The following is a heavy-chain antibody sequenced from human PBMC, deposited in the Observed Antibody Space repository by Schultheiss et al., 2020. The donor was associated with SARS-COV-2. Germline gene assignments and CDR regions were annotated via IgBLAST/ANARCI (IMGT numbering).Heavy chain of an antibody. J-gene: IGHJ6*02. CDR3: ARGPVTTDIDYYYYGMDV. V-gene: IGHV1-8*02. Sequence: GESLKISCKASGGTFSSYAISWVRQAPGQGLEWMRWISAYNGNTNYAQKLQGRVTMTRNTSISTAYMELSSLRSEDTAVYYCARGPVTTDIDYYYYGMDVWGQGTTVTVSS. CDR1: GGTFSSYA. D-gene: IGHD4-17*01. CDR2: ISAYNGNT.